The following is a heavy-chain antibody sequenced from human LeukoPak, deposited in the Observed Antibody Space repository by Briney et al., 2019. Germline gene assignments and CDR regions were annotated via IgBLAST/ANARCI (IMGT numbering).Heavy chain of an antibody. CDR2: TYYRSKWYN. CDR3: ARGRSAAGAIDY. J-gene: IGHJ4*02. V-gene: IGHV6-1*01. CDR1: GDSVSSNSPT. Sequence: SHTLSLTCAISGDSVSSNSPTWTWIRQSPSRGLEWLGRTYYRSKWYNDYAVSVKSRISIKPDTSKNQFSLQLSSVTPEDTALYYCARGRSAAGAIDYWGQGTLVTVSS. D-gene: IGHD6-13*01.